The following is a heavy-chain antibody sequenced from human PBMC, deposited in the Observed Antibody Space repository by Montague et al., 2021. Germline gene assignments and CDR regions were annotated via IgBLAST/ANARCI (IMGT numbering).Heavy chain of an antibody. J-gene: IGHJ4*02. CDR2: TSSTGGGT. D-gene: IGHD6-13*01. V-gene: IGHV3-23*01. CDR1: GFPFSGYA. Sequence: RRLSFAASGFPFSGYALSLFRPAPGNGLEWVSVTSSTGGGTFYADSVKCRFIISRDNSKNTLFLQMNSLRADDTAVYYCAKNRAAPGRSSFDYWGQGTLVTVSS. CDR3: AKNRAAPGRSSFDY.